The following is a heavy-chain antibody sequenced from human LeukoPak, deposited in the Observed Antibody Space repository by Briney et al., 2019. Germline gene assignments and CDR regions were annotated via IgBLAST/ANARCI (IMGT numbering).Heavy chain of an antibody. D-gene: IGHD6-19*01. J-gene: IGHJ4*02. V-gene: IGHV3-23*01. Sequence: PGVSLRLSCAASGFTFSSYAMTWVRQAPGKGLEWVSSISDSGSTTYYTDSVKGRFTISRGNSKNTLYLQMNSLRAEDTAVYYCAKDRDTSGWFSYYFDYWGQGTLVTVSS. CDR1: GFTFSSYA. CDR2: ISDSGSTT. CDR3: AKDRDTSGWFSYYFDY.